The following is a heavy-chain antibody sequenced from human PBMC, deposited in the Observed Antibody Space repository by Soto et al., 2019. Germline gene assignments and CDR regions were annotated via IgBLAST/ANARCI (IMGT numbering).Heavy chain of an antibody. V-gene: IGHV1-69*13. CDR1: GGTFSSYA. Sequence: SVKVSCKASGGTFSSYAISWVRQAPGQGLEWMGGIIPFFGTANYAQKFQGRVTITADESTSTAYMELSSLRSEDTAVYYCSGWQVVTNGGYGMDVWGQGTTVTVSS. D-gene: IGHD6-19*01. CDR3: SGWQVVTNGGYGMDV. CDR2: IIPFFGTA. J-gene: IGHJ6*02.